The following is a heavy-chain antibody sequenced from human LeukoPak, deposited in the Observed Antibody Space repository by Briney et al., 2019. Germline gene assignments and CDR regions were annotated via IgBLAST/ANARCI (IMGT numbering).Heavy chain of an antibody. CDR3: AKDPSEGYYYDSSGYYDY. J-gene: IGHJ4*02. CDR2: ISYDGSNK. V-gene: IGHV3-30*18. D-gene: IGHD3-22*01. CDR1: GFTFSSYG. Sequence: GGSLRLSCAASGFTFSSYGMHWVRLAPGKGLEWVAVISYDGSNKYYADSVKGRFTISRDNSKNTLYLQMNSLRAEDTAVYYCAKDPSEGYYYDSSGYYDYWGQGTLVTVSS.